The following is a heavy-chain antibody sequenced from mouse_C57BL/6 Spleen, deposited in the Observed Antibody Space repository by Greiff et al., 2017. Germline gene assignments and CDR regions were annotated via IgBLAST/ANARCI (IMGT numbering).Heavy chain of an antibody. CDR1: GFTFSSYT. Sequence: EVHLVESGGGLVKPGGSLKLSCAASGFTFSSYTMSWVRQTPEKRLEWVATISGGGGNTYYPDSVKGRFTISRDKAKNTLYLQMSSLRSEDTALYYCARHGVLFDYWGQGTTLTVSS. CDR3: ARHGVLFDY. J-gene: IGHJ2*01. V-gene: IGHV5-9*01. CDR2: ISGGGGNT.